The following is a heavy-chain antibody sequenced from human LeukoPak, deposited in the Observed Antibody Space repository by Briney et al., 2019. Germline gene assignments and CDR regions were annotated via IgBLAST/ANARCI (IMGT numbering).Heavy chain of an antibody. CDR3: ARGLDLTRFGETPCAFDI. CDR1: GFTFSSYW. J-gene: IGHJ3*02. CDR2: INSDGGST. D-gene: IGHD3-10*01. V-gene: IGHV3-74*01. Sequence: GGSLRLSCVASGFTFSSYWIHWVRQAPGKGLVWVSRINSDGGSTDYADSVKGRFTISRDNSKNTLYLQMNSLRAEDTAVYYCARGLDLTRFGETPCAFDIWGQGTMVTVSS.